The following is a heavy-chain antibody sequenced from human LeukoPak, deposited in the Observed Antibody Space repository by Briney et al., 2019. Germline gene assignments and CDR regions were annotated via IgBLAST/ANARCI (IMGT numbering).Heavy chain of an antibody. CDR2: INHSGST. CDR3: ARAHRRITIFGVAIPIDY. J-gene: IGHJ4*02. V-gene: IGHV4-34*01. CDR1: GGSFSGYY. Sequence: SETLSLTCAVYGGSFSGYYWSWIRQPPGKGLEWIGEINHSGSTNYNPSLKSRVTMSVDTSKNQFSLKLSSVTAADTAVYYCARAHRRITIFGVAIPIDYWGQGTLVTVSS. D-gene: IGHD3-3*01.